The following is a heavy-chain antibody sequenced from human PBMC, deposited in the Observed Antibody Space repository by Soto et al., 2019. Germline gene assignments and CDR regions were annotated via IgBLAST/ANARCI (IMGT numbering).Heavy chain of an antibody. CDR3: AKNLRSDYDFWSGYYVGSDYYYGMDV. V-gene: IGHV3-23*01. Sequence: LRLSCAASGFTFSSYAMSWVRQAPGKGLEWVSAISGSGGSTYYADSVKGRFTISRDNSKSTLYLQMNSLRAEDTAVYYCAKNLRSDYDFWSGYYVGSDYYYGMDVWGQGTTVTVSS. J-gene: IGHJ6*02. CDR2: ISGSGGST. CDR1: GFTFSSYA. D-gene: IGHD3-3*01.